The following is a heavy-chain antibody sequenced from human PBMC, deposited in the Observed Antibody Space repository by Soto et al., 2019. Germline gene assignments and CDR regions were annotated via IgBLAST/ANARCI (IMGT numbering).Heavy chain of an antibody. CDR3: ARDRHDSMGDYYYGMDV. V-gene: IGHV1-69*01. CDR1: GGTFSSSA. Sequence: QVQLVQSGAEVKKPGSWVKVSCKASGGTFSSSAISWVRQASGQGLECMGGIIPIFGTANYEQTFQGRVTITEDESTSPAYMELSSLRSEDTAVYYCARDRHDSMGDYYYGMDVWGQGTTVTVSA. CDR2: IIPIFGTA. D-gene: IGHD3-16*01. J-gene: IGHJ6*01.